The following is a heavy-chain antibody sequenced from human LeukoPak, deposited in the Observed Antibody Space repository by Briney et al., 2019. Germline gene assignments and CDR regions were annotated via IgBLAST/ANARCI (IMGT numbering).Heavy chain of an antibody. CDR1: GYTFTDYY. V-gene: IGHV1-2*02. Sequence: ASVKVSCKASGYTFTDYYLHWVRQAPGQGLEWMGWINPDSGGTNFAQNFQGRVTMTRDTSISTAYMEPSRLNSDDTAVYYCARCTDSSWYCPFDYWGQGTLVTVSS. CDR3: ARCTDSSWYCPFDY. D-gene: IGHD6-13*01. CDR2: INPDSGGT. J-gene: IGHJ4*02.